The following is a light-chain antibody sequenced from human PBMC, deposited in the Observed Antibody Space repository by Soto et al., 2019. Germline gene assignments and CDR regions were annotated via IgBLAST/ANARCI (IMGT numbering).Light chain of an antibody. CDR2: AAS. J-gene: IGKJ3*01. CDR3: QQYNNWPPIT. CDR1: QSVSGN. Sequence: EIVMTQSPATLSVSPGERATLSCRASQSVSGNLTWYQQKPGQAPRLLIYAASTRATGIPARFSGSGSGTEVTLTISSLQSEDFAVYYCQQYNNWPPITFGPGTKVDIK. V-gene: IGKV3-15*01.